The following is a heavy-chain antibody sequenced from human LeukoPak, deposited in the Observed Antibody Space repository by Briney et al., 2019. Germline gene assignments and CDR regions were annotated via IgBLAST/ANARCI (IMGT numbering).Heavy chain of an antibody. CDR3: AKDRPDYYYYYMDV. J-gene: IGHJ6*03. Sequence: GGPLRLSCAASGFTFRSYSMNWLRQAPGKGLEWVSTISSHAIYIYYADSVKGRFTISRDNSENSVYLQMDSLRAEDTAVYYCAKDRPDYYYYYMDVWGKGTTVTVSS. V-gene: IGHV3-21*04. CDR1: GFTFRSYS. CDR2: ISSHAIYI.